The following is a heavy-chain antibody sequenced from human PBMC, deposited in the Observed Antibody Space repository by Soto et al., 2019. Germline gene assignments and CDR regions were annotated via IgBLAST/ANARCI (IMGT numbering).Heavy chain of an antibody. V-gene: IGHV4-4*07. CDR1: GISIDNYY. CDR2: IYSSGTT. J-gene: IGHJ5*02. CDR3: VRDVGGSGWFAP. Sequence: SETLSLTCTVSGISIDNYYCSWIRQSAGKGLEWIGRIYSSGTTNYNPSLKSRVTMSVDMSKSQFSLNVRSVTAADTAVYYCVRDVGGSGWFAPWGQGTLVTVSS.